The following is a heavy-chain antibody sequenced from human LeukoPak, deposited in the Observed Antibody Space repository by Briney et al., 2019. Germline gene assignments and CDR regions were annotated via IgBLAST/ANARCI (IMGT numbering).Heavy chain of an antibody. D-gene: IGHD5-24*01. Sequence: SETLSLTCTVSGGSLSSYYWSWIRQPPGKGLEWIGYIYNSGSTNHNPSLRSRVTISVDTSKNQFSLKLSSVTAADTAVYYCAKSWRPRRWPDSFDPWGQGTLVTVSS. CDR3: AKSWRPRRWPDSFDP. CDR1: GGSLSSYY. J-gene: IGHJ5*02. CDR2: IYNSGST. V-gene: IGHV4-59*01.